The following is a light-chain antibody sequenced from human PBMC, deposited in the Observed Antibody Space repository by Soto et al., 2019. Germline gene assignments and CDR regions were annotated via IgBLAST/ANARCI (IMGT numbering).Light chain of an antibody. CDR3: QSYDTSLRGWV. CDR2: GNN. V-gene: IGLV1-40*01. Sequence: QSVLTQPPSVSGAPGQRVTISCTGSSPNIGTGYDAHWYQQFPGTAPKLLIYGNNNRPSGVPDRFSGSKSGTSASLAITGLQTEDEADYYCQSYDTSLRGWVFGGGTKVTVL. CDR1: SPNIGTGYD. J-gene: IGLJ3*02.